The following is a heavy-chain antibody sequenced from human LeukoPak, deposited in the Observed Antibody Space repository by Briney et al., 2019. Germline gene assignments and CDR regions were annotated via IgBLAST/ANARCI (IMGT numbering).Heavy chain of an antibody. J-gene: IGHJ4*02. CDR1: GGSISSSSHY. CDR2: IYYSGST. CDR3: ARNSGSGYPNDY. Sequence: AETLSLTCTVSGGSISSSSHYWGWIRQPPGKALEWIGSIYYSGSTYYNPSLKSRVTISVDTSKYQFSLKLGSVTAADAAVYYCARNSGSGYPNDYWGQGTLVTVSS. D-gene: IGHD5-12*01. V-gene: IGHV4-39*01.